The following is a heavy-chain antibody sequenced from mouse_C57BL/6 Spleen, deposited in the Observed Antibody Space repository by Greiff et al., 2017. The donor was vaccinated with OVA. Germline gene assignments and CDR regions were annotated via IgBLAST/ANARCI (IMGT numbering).Heavy chain of an antibody. CDR2: IYPRDGST. CDR3: ARSYYYGSSYVNYAMDY. V-gene: IGHV1-78*01. D-gene: IGHD1-1*01. Sequence: LQESDAELVKPGASVKISCKVSGYTFTDHTIHWMKQRPEQGLEWIGYIYPRDGSTKYNEKFKGKATLTADKSSSTAYMQLNSLTSEDSAVYFCARSYYYGSSYVNYAMDYWGQGTSVTVSS. J-gene: IGHJ4*01. CDR1: GYTFTDHT.